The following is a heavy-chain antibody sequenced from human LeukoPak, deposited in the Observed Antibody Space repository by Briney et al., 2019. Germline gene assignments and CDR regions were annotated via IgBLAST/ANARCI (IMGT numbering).Heavy chain of an antibody. D-gene: IGHD4-17*01. CDR2: ISGSGYNT. CDR3: AKRAIIDYGRHFDY. J-gene: IGHJ4*02. V-gene: IGHV3-23*01. CDR1: GFTFSSYG. Sequence: GGSLRLSCAASGFTFSSYGMTWVRQAPGKGLEWVSEISGSGYNTYYADSVKGRFTISRDNSKNTLYLQIYSLSDENTAVYLCAKRAIIDYGRHFDYWGQGTLVSVSS.